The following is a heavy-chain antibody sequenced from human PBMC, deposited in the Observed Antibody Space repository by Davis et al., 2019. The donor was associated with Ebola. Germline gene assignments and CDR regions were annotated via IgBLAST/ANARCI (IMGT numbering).Heavy chain of an antibody. CDR3: ARFAKYYYYYGMDV. CDR2: MNPNSGNT. J-gene: IGHJ6*02. Sequence: ASVKVSCKASGGTFSSYAINWVRQATGQGLEWMGWMNPNSGNTGYAQKFQGRVTMTRNTSISTAYMELSSLRSEDTAVYYCARFAKYYYYYGMDVWGQGTTVTVSS. V-gene: IGHV1-8*02. CDR1: GGTFSSYA.